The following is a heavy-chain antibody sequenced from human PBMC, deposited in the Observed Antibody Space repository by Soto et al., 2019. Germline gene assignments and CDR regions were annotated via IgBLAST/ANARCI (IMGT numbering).Heavy chain of an antibody. D-gene: IGHD6-6*01. CDR2: TYYRSKWYS. J-gene: IGHJ6*02. CDR1: GDSVSSNNAA. Sequence: QTLSLTCAISGDSVSSNNAAWNWIRQSPSRGLEWLGRTYYRSKWYSDYSLSVKSRITINPDTSKDQFSLQLNFVTPEDTALYYCARAKEYTRSSGMDVWGQGTTVTVSS. V-gene: IGHV6-1*01. CDR3: ARAKEYTRSSGMDV.